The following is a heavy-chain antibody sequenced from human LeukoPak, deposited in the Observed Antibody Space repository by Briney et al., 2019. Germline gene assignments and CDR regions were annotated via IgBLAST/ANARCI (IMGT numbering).Heavy chain of an antibody. J-gene: IGHJ4*02. CDR1: GLTFSNYD. CDR3: AKSYNNPTVAIRVRGVIPYFDS. V-gene: IGHV3-23*01. D-gene: IGHD3-10*01. Sequence: GGSLTLSYAASGLTFSNYDMNWVRQAPGKGLEWVSSVSGSGDDTYYADSVKGRFIISRDNSKTTMYLQMNSLRADDTAVYYCAKSYNNPTVAIRVRGVIPYFDSWGQGSLVTVSS. CDR2: VSGSGDDT.